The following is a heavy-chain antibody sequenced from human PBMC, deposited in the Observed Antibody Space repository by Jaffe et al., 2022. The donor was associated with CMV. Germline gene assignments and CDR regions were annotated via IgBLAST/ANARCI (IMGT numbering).Heavy chain of an antibody. J-gene: IGHJ5*02. V-gene: IGHV1-18*01. CDR2: ISAYNGNT. CDR3: ARGRTHYYDSSGYYYVGEYNWFDP. Sequence: QVQLVQSGAEVKKPGASVKVSCKASGYTFTSYGISWVRQAPGQGLEWMGWISAYNGNTNYAQKLQGRVTMTTDTSTSTAYMELRSLRSDDTAVYYCARGRTHYYDSSGYYYVGEYNWFDPWGQGTLVTVSS. D-gene: IGHD3-22*01. CDR1: GYTFTSYG.